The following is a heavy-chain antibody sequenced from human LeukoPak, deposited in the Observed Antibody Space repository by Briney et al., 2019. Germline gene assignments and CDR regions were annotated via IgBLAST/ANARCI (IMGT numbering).Heavy chain of an antibody. J-gene: IGHJ4*02. CDR1: GGTFSSYA. D-gene: IGHD6-19*01. CDR3: ARGAVVAGTNYFDY. V-gene: IGHV1-69*05. CDR2: IIPIFGTA. Sequence: SVKVSCKASGGTFSSYAISWVRQAPGKGLEWMGGIIPIFGTANYAQKLQGRVTITTDESTSTAYMELSSLRSEDTAVYYCARGAVVAGTNYFDYWGQGTLVTVSS.